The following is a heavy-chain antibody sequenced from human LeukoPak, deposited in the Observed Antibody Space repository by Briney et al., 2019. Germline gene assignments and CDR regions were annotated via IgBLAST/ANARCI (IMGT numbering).Heavy chain of an antibody. V-gene: IGHV4-59*01. J-gene: IGHJ4*02. CDR2: IYYSGTT. Sequence: SETLSLTCTVSGDSISSYYWTWIRQPPGKGLEWIGYIYYSGTTNYNPSLKSRVTIPVDTSKNQFSLKLSSVTAADTAVYYCASGRPLGFDYWGQGTLVTVSS. D-gene: IGHD1-26*01. CDR3: ASGRPLGFDY. CDR1: GDSISSYY.